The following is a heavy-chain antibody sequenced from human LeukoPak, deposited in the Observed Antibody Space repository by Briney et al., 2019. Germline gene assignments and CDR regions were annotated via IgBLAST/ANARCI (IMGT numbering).Heavy chain of an antibody. Sequence: PGGSLRLSCTASGFTVSTNYMSWVRQAPGKGLEWVSVIYSGGSTYYADPAKGRFTISRDDSKNTLYLQMNSLRADDTAVYYCAKDLGRYRNNFFDYWGQGNLVTVSS. CDR3: AKDLGRYRNNFFDY. CDR2: IYSGGST. V-gene: IGHV3-53*01. D-gene: IGHD1-26*01. J-gene: IGHJ4*02. CDR1: GFTVSTNY.